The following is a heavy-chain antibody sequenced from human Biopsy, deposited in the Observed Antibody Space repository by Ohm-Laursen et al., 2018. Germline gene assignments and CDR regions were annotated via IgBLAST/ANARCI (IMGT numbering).Heavy chain of an antibody. D-gene: IGHD5-18*01. J-gene: IGHJ3*01. CDR3: ARGYAGLYEAFDF. CDR2: IYNDVST. CDR1: GASVSSGSYD. Sequence: SETLSLTCTVSGASVSSGSYDWSWIRQPPGKGLEWIGNIYNDVSTKYNPSLRSRVTISADNSANQFSLKLRSVTAADTAVYYCARGYAGLYEAFDFWGQGTVVTVAS. V-gene: IGHV4-61*01.